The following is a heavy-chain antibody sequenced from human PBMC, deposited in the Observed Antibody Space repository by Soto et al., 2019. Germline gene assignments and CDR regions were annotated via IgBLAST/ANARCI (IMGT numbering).Heavy chain of an antibody. D-gene: IGHD2-15*01. CDR1: GGSISSGGYS. CDR3: ARVRSTREWSGGSCYGLRFDY. J-gene: IGHJ4*02. CDR2: MYHSGST. Sequence: PSETLSLTCAVSGGSISSGGYSWSWIRQPPGKGLECIGYMYHSGSTNYNPSLKSRVTISVDTSKNQFSLKLSSVTAADTAVYYCARVRSTREWSGGSCYGLRFDYWGQGTLVTVAS. V-gene: IGHV4-30-2*01.